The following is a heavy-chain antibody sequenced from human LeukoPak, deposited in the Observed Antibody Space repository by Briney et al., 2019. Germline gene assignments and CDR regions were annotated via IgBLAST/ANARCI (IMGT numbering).Heavy chain of an antibody. CDR1: GGSISSGGYS. CDR2: IYHSGST. D-gene: IGHD2-15*01. CDR3: ARDRQTGYCSGGSCREWFDP. V-gene: IGHV4-30-2*01. J-gene: IGHJ5*02. Sequence: SETLSLTCAVSGGSISSGGYSWSWIRQPPGKGLEWIGYIYHSGSTYYNPSLKSRVTISVDRSKNQFSLKLSSVTAADTAVYYCARDRQTGYCSGGSCREWFDPWGQGTLVTVSS.